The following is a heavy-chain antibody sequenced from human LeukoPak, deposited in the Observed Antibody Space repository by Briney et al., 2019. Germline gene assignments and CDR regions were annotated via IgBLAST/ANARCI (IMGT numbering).Heavy chain of an antibody. Sequence: PGASLRLSCAASGFTFSNYAMSWVRQAPGKGLEWVSGIRDSGDRTYFADSVKGRFTISRDNSKSTLYLQMNSLRAEDTAIYYCAKLGHCSSVSCYMNWFDPWGQGTLVTVSS. V-gene: IGHV3-23*01. CDR2: IRDSGDRT. J-gene: IGHJ5*02. D-gene: IGHD2-2*01. CDR3: AKLGHCSSVSCYMNWFDP. CDR1: GFTFSNYA.